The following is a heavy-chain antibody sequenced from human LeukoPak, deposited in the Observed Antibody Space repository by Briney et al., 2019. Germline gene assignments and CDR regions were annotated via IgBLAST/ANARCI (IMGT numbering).Heavy chain of an antibody. D-gene: IGHD6-19*01. CDR1: GGSISSYY. Sequence: VKPSETLSLTCTVSGGSISSYYWSWIRQPPGTGLEWIGYIYYSGSTNYNPSLKSRVTISVDTSKNQFSLKLSSVTAADTAVYYCARGEAGSYSSGWYTLDYWGQGTLVTVSS. CDR2: IYYSGST. J-gene: IGHJ4*02. V-gene: IGHV4-59*01. CDR3: ARGEAGSYSSGWYTLDY.